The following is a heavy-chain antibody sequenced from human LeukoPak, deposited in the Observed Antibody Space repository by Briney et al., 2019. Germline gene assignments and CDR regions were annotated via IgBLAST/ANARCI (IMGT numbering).Heavy chain of an antibody. Sequence: NWIRQAPGKGLEWISDISRSSTTIYYADSVKGRFTISRDNAKNSLYLQMNSLRVEDTAVYYCARAGYSSSWYHYWGQGTLATVSS. V-gene: IGHV3-48*01. D-gene: IGHD6-13*01. J-gene: IGHJ4*02. CDR2: ISRSSTTI. CDR3: ARAGYSSSWYHY.